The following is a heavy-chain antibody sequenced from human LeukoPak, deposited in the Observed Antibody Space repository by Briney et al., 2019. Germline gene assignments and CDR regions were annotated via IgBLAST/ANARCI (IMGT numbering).Heavy chain of an antibody. Sequence: GGSLRLSCEASGVTFSSYVMSWVRQAPGKGPEWVSGISGSGGSTYYADSVKGRFTISRDNSKNTLYLQMNSLRAEDTAVYYCAKDSSYYYDSSGYDYWGQGTLVTVSS. D-gene: IGHD3-22*01. V-gene: IGHV3-23*01. CDR2: ISGSGGST. J-gene: IGHJ4*02. CDR3: AKDSSYYYDSSGYDY. CDR1: GVTFSSYV.